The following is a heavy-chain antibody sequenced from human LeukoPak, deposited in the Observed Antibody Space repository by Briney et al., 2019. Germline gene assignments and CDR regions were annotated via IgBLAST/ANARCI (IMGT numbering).Heavy chain of an antibody. CDR1: GGSVSSHY. D-gene: IGHD4-23*01. J-gene: IGHJ3*02. V-gene: IGHV4-59*02. Sequence: PSETLSLTCTVSGGSVSSHYWSWIRQPPGKRLEWIGYIRYSGSTNYNPSLKSRVTISVDTSKTQFSLKLSSVTAADTAVYYCARDGDLGGAFDIWGRGTMVTVSS. CDR2: IRYSGST. CDR3: ARDGDLGGAFDI.